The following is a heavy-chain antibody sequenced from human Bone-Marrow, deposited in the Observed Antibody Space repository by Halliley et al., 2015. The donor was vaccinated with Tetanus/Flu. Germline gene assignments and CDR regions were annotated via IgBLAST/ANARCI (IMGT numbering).Heavy chain of an antibody. CDR3: ARHTEVPFDY. CDR2: IFPGDSDP. D-gene: IGHD2-8*02. Sequence: LGGMGIIFPGDSDPRNSPSFQGQVIISADKSINTAFLQWTSLKASDTAMYYCARHTEVPFDYWGQGTLVTVSS. J-gene: IGHJ4*02. V-gene: IGHV5-51*01.